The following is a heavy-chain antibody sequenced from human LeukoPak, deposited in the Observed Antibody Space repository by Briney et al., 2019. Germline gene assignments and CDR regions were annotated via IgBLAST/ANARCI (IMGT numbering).Heavy chain of an antibody. CDR3: AKDFSGGYYYFDY. V-gene: IGHV3-23*01. CDR2: ISGAGNSA. Sequence: GGSLRLSCAASGFTFSSYWMSWVRQAPGKGLEWVAVISGAGNSAYYADSVEGRFTISRDNSKNTLDLQMNSLRAEDTAVYYCAKDFSGGYYYFDYWGQGTLVTVSS. D-gene: IGHD3-22*01. CDR1: GFTFSSYW. J-gene: IGHJ4*02.